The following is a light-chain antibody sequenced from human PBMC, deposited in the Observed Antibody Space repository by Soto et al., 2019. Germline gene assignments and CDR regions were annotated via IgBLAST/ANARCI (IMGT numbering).Light chain of an antibody. CDR3: QQYNDWFSIT. Sequence: EIVMTQSPATLSVSPGERATLSCRASQSVSNNLAWYQQKPGQAPRLVIYDTSTRATGVPARFSGSGSGTEFTLTISSLQSEDFGVYYCQQYNDWFSITFGQGTRLEIK. J-gene: IGKJ5*01. CDR2: DTS. CDR1: QSVSNN. V-gene: IGKV3-15*01.